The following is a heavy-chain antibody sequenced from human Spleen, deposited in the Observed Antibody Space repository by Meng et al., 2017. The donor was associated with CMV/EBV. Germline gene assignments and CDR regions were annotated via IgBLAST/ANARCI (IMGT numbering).Heavy chain of an antibody. CDR1: GFTVSNNY. V-gene: IGHV3-53*01. CDR2: VYSGGST. D-gene: IGHD1-26*01. CDR3: ARGHIYSFDY. Sequence: GGSLRLSCAASGFTVSNNYMSWVRQAPGKGLEWVSIVYSGGSTFYADSVKGRFTISRDNSKSTLYLQINSLRAEDTAVYFCARGHIYSFDYWGQGTLVTVSS. J-gene: IGHJ4*02.